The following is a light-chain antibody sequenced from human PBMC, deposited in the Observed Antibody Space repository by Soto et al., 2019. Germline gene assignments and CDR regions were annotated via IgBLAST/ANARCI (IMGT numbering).Light chain of an antibody. Sequence: EIVLTQSPGTLSLSPGERATLSCRASQSVPANFLAWYQRKPGQAPRLLRYGALHRAADIPVRFNGSGSGTDFTLSINRLEPEDFAMYFCHQYGGSQFTFGQGKKLES. J-gene: IGKJ2*01. V-gene: IGKV3-20*01. CDR2: GAL. CDR1: QSVPANF. CDR3: HQYGGSQFT.